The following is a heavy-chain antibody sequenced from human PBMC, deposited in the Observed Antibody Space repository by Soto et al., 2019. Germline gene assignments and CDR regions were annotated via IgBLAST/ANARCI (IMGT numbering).Heavy chain of an antibody. D-gene: IGHD6-19*01. Sequence: PSETLSLTCTVSGGSLISYYWSWIRQPPERALEWIGYIYYSGSTNYNPSLESRVTISVDTSKNQFSLKLRSVTAADTAVYYCARVGSSGWFSYHWCQGTLVTVS. V-gene: IGHV4-59*01. J-gene: IGHJ5*02. CDR2: IYYSGST. CDR3: ARVGSSGWFSYH. CDR1: GGSLISYY.